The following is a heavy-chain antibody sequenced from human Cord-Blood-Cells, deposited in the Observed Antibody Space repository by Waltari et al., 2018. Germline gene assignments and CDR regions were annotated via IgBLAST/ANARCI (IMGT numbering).Heavy chain of an antibody. CDR3: ARDRRYYGSGSYAFDI. CDR1: GGSISSYY. V-gene: IGHV4-59*01. D-gene: IGHD3-10*01. J-gene: IGHJ3*02. Sequence: QVQLQESGPGLVKPSETLSLTCTVSGGSISSYYWSWIRQPPGKGLEWIGYIYYSGSTNDNPSLNSRVTISVDTSKNQFSLKLSSVTAADTAVYYCARDRRYYGSGSYAFDIWGQGTMVTVSS. CDR2: IYYSGST.